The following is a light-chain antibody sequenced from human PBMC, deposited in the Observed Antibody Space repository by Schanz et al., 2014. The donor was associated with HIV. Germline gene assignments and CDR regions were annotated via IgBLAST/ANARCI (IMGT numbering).Light chain of an antibody. J-gene: IGKJ2*01. CDR2: GAS. Sequence: ETVLTQSPGSLSLSPGERATLSCRASQSLGGSQLAWYQHKPGQAPRLLIYGASFRAAGIPDRFSGSGAGTYFTLTITTLQPEDFATYYCQQYNTYPYTFGQGTTL. V-gene: IGKV3-20*01. CDR3: QQYNTYPYT. CDR1: QSLGGSQ.